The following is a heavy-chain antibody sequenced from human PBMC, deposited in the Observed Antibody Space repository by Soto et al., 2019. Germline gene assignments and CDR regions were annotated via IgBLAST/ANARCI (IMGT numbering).Heavy chain of an antibody. CDR2: MNPNSGNT. D-gene: IGHD5-12*01. J-gene: IGHJ6*03. Sequence: QGELVQSGAEVKKLGASVKVSCKASGYTFTSYDINWVRQATGQGLEWMGWMNPNSGNTGYAQKFQGRVTMTRNTSISTAYMELSSLRSEYTAVYYCARVHSGYDIRRPYYYYMDVWGKGTTVTVSS. V-gene: IGHV1-8*01. CDR1: GYTFTSYD. CDR3: ARVHSGYDIRRPYYYYMDV.